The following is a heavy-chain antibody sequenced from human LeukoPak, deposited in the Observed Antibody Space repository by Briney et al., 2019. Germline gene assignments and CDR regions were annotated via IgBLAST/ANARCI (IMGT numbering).Heavy chain of an antibody. D-gene: IGHD6-19*01. V-gene: IGHV4-34*01. Sequence: PSETLSLTCAVYGGSFSGYYWSWIRHPPGKGLEWIGEINHSGSTNYNPSLKSRVTISVDTSKNQFSLKLSSVTAADTAVYYCARHRSGWFTTSNWFDPWGQGTLVTVSS. CDR2: INHSGST. CDR1: GGSFSGYY. J-gene: IGHJ5*02. CDR3: ARHRSGWFTTSNWFDP.